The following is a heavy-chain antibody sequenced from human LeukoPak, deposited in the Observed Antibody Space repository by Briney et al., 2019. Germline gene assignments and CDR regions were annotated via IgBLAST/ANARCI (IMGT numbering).Heavy chain of an antibody. V-gene: IGHV1-2*02. CDR1: EDTFTGYY. D-gene: IGHD2-2*01. J-gene: IGHJ6*02. Sequence: ASVKVSCKASEDTFTGYYIHWVRQPPGQGLEWMGWVNPNNGVTEYAQEFQGRVTMARDTSLSTAYMELSRLRSDDTAVYYCATDHCTRTNCYEDYYHGMDVWGQGTTVTVSS. CDR2: VNPNNGVT. CDR3: ATDHCTRTNCYEDYYHGMDV.